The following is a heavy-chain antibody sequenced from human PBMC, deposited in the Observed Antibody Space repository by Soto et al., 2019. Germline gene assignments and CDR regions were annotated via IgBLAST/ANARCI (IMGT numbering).Heavy chain of an antibody. CDR2: ISAYNGNT. D-gene: IGHD3-3*01. CDR3: ARDPYYDFWSGYYRPTDAFDT. CDR1: GYTFTSYG. V-gene: IGHV1-18*04. J-gene: IGHJ3*02. Sequence: ASVKVSCKASGYTFTSYGISWVRQAPGQGLEWMGWISAYNGNTNYAQKLQGRVTMITDTSTSTAYMELRSLRSDDTAVYYCARDPYYDFWSGYYRPTDAFDTWGQGTMVTVSS.